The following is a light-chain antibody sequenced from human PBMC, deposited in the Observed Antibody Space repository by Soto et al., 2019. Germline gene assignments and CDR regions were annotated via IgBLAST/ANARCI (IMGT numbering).Light chain of an antibody. CDR1: SGDVGGNNY. V-gene: IGLV2-8*01. J-gene: IGLJ1*01. Sequence: QSVLAQPPSASGSPGESVTISCTGASGDVGGNNYVSWYQQHPGKAPKLMIFEVSERPSGVPDRFSASKSGNTASLTVSGLQAEDEADYYCSSYAGSNNYVFGTGTKVTVL. CDR3: SSYAGSNNYV. CDR2: EVS.